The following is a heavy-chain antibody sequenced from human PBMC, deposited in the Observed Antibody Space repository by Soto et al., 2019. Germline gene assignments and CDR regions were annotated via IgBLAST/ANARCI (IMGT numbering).Heavy chain of an antibody. CDR2: ISSSSSTI. CDR1: GFTFTSYS. J-gene: IGHJ4*02. D-gene: IGHD5-18*01. CDR3: ARDRGYTYGFDF. V-gene: IGHV3-48*02. Sequence: EVQLVESGGGLVQPGGSLRLSWAAPGFTFTSYSMNWVGQAPGKGLEWVSFISSSSSTIYYADSVKGRFTISRDNAKNSLYLQMNSLRDEDTAVYYCARDRGYTYGFDFWGQGALVTVSS.